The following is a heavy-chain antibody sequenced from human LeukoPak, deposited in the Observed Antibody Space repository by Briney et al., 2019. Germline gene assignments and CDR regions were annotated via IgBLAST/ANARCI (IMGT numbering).Heavy chain of an antibody. Sequence: ESGPTLVNPTQTLTLTCTFSGFSLSTRGVGVGWIRQPPGKALEWLALIYWDDDKRYSPSLKSRLTITKDTSKNQVVLTMTNMDPVDTATYYCAHSPPTLWLSSYYFDYWGQGTLVTVSS. D-gene: IGHD5-18*01. CDR3: AHSPPTLWLSSYYFDY. V-gene: IGHV2-5*02. J-gene: IGHJ4*02. CDR2: IYWDDDK. CDR1: GFSLSTRGVG.